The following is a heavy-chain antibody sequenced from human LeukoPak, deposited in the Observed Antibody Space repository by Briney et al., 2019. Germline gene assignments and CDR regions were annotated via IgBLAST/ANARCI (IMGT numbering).Heavy chain of an antibody. V-gene: IGHV4-4*07. Sequence: SETLSLTCTVSGGSISSYYWSWIRQPAGKGLEWIGRIYTSGSTNYNPSLKSRVTMSVDTFKNQFSLKLSSVTAADTAVYYCAREDSSGWYGLYYFDYWGQGTLVTVSS. CDR2: IYTSGST. J-gene: IGHJ4*02. CDR3: AREDSSGWYGLYYFDY. CDR1: GGSISSYY. D-gene: IGHD6-19*01.